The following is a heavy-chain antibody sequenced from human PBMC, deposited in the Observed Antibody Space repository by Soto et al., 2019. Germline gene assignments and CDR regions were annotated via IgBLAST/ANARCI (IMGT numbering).Heavy chain of an antibody. V-gene: IGHV3-7*03. J-gene: IGHJ5*02. Sequence: GGSLRLSCVGSGFSFGGYWMSWVRQAPGQGPEWVANIEEDGSERHYVDSVKGRFTISRANPENSLFLQMNNLRVGDSAIYYCAITTSTVSYWFDPWGPGTQVTVSS. CDR3: AITTSTVSYWFDP. CDR1: GFSFGGYW. CDR2: IEEDGSER. D-gene: IGHD4-4*01.